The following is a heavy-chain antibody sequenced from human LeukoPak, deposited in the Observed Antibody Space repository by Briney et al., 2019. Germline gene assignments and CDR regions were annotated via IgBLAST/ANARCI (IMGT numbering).Heavy chain of an antibody. CDR1: RGSISSGAYY. D-gene: IGHD6-6*01. Sequence: PSETLSLTCTVSRGSISSGAYYWSWIRQHPGKGPEWLGYIYHSGSTYYNPSLESRISISLDTSKNQFSLKLSSVTAADTAVYYCARSSSSPRLDYWGQGTLVTVSS. J-gene: IGHJ4*02. V-gene: IGHV4-31*03. CDR2: IYHSGST. CDR3: ARSSSSPRLDY.